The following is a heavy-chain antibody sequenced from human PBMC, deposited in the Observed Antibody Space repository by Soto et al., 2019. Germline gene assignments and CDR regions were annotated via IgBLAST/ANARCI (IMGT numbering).Heavy chain of an antibody. CDR3: ARLQVTAGSFLPGSTPAKETYYYYYGMDV. Sequence: SLRLSCAASGFTFSSYEMNWVRQAPGRGLEWVSYISSSGSTIYYADSVKGRFTISRDNAKNSLYLQMNSLRAEDTAVYYCARLQVTAGSFLPGSTPAKETYYYYYGMDVWGQGTTVTVS. CDR1: GFTFSSYE. D-gene: IGHD2-2*01. CDR2: ISSSGSTI. V-gene: IGHV3-48*03. J-gene: IGHJ6*02.